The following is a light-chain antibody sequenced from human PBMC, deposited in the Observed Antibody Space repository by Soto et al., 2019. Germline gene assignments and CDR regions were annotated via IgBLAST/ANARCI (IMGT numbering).Light chain of an antibody. J-gene: IGKJ1*01. CDR3: QQYGISPSWT. CDR2: GAS. CDR1: QSVTGSY. Sequence: EILLTQSPDTLSLSPGQRATLSCRARQSVTGSYLAWYQQKPGQAPRLLIYGASSRATGITDRFSGGGSGTDFTHTISRLEPEDFAVYYCQQYGISPSWTFGQGTKVDIK. V-gene: IGKV3-20*01.